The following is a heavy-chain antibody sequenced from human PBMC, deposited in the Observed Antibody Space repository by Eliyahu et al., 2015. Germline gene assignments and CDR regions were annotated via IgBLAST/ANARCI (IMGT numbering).Heavy chain of an antibody. Sequence: QVQLVESGXGVVQPGRSXRLXCAASGFTFXSYGXXWVRQAPGKGLEWVAVXWYDGSNKYYADSVKGRFTISRDNSKNTLYLQMNSLRAEDTAVYYCARYDYGVFDYWGQGTLVTVSS. J-gene: IGHJ4*02. CDR3: ARYDYGVFDY. CDR2: XWYDGSNK. CDR1: GFTFXSYG. V-gene: IGHV3-33*01. D-gene: IGHD4-17*01.